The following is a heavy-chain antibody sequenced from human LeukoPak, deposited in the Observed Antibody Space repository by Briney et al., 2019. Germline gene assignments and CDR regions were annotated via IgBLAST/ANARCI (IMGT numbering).Heavy chain of an antibody. V-gene: IGHV4-30-4*07. CDR2: IYYSGST. CDR3: ARDGGSFYFDY. CDR1: GGSISSGGYS. Sequence: SETLSLTCAVSGGSISSGGYSWSWIRQPPGKGLEWIGYIYYSGSTYYNPSLKSRVTISVDTSKNQFSLKLSSVTAADTAVYYCARDGGSFYFDYWGQGTLVTVSS. D-gene: IGHD1-26*01. J-gene: IGHJ4*02.